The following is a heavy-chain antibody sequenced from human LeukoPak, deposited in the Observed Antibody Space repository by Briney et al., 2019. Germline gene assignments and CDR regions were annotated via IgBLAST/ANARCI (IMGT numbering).Heavy chain of an antibody. CDR3: ARFWNYRLEY. CDR1: GGSISSYY. Sequence: SETLSLTCTVSGGSISSYYGSWTRQPPGRGREGRGYIYYSGSTNYKPSLESRVTISVDTYKTQFSLKLRSVTAEDPAVYYCARFWNYRLEYWGQGPLVPVSS. J-gene: IGHJ4*02. D-gene: IGHD1-7*01. CDR2: IYYSGST. V-gene: IGHV4-59*01.